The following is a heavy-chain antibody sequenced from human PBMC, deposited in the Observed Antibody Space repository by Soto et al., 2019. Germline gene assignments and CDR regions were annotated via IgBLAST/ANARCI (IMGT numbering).Heavy chain of an antibody. CDR1: GFTFSSYG. Sequence: GGSLRLSCAASGFTFSSYGMHWVRQAPGKGLEWVAVISYDGSNKYYADSVKGRFTISRDNSKNTLYLQMNSLRAEDTAVYYCAKDRGYSSSPGGWFDPWGQGTLVTVSS. D-gene: IGHD6-13*01. V-gene: IGHV3-30*18. J-gene: IGHJ5*02. CDR2: ISYDGSNK. CDR3: AKDRGYSSSPGGWFDP.